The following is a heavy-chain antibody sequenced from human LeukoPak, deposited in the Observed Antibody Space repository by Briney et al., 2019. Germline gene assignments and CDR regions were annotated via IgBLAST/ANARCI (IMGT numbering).Heavy chain of an antibody. CDR3: AKDSPYYYYGMDV. CDR2: ISGSGAST. J-gene: IGHJ6*02. Sequence: GGSLRLSCAASGFTFSSYAMSWVRQAPGKGLEWVSSISGSGASTYYAGAVKGRFTISRDNSKNTLYLQMNSPRAEDTAVYYCAKDSPYYYYGMDVWGQGTTVTVSS. CDR1: GFTFSSYA. V-gene: IGHV3-23*01.